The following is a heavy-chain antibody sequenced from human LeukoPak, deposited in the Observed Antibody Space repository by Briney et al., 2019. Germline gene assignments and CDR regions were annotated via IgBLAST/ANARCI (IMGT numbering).Heavy chain of an antibody. Sequence: ASVKVSCKASGYTFTSYGVSWVRQAPGQGLEWMGWITAYNGDTNYAQNLQARVTMTTDTSTSTAYMELRSLRSDDTAVYYCAKVDYGPDYNYYYTDVWGQGTTVTVSS. V-gene: IGHV1-18*01. CDR2: ITAYNGDT. J-gene: IGHJ6*03. CDR3: AKVDYGPDYNYYYTDV. CDR1: GYTFTSYG. D-gene: IGHD4-17*01.